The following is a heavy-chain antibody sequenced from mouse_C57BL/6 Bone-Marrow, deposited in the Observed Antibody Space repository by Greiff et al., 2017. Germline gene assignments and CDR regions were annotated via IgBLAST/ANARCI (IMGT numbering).Heavy chain of an antibody. V-gene: IGHV5-6*01. CDR2: ISSGGSYT. Sequence: EVKLVESGGDLVKPGGSLKLSCAASGFTFSSYGMSWVRQTPDKRLEWVATISSGGSYTYYPDSVKGRFTISRYNAKNTLYLQMSSLKSEDTAMYDCARPRWLLQYFDVWGTGTTVTVSA. CDR1: GFTFSSYG. D-gene: IGHD2-3*01. J-gene: IGHJ1*03. CDR3: ARPRWLLQYFDV.